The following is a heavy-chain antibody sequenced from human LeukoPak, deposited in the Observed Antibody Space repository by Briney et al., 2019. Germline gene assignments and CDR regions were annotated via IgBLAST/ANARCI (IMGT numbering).Heavy chain of an antibody. CDR1: GYTFTSYY. Sequence: GASVKVSCKASGYTFTSYYMHWVRQAPGQGLEWMGIINPSGGSTSYAQKFQGRVTMTRDTSTSTVYMELSSLRSEDSAVYYCAHSSLGGSYDYWGQGTLVTVSS. CDR2: INPSGGST. V-gene: IGHV1-46*03. J-gene: IGHJ4*02. D-gene: IGHD2-15*01. CDR3: AHSSLGGSYDY.